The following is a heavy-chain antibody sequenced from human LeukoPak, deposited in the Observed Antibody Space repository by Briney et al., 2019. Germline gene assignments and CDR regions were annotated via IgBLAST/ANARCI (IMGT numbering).Heavy chain of an antibody. D-gene: IGHD4-17*01. CDR1: GFSVSSSY. Sequence: PGGSLRLSCAASGFSVSSSYMNWVRQAPGKGLEWVSIIYRDGKTFYADYVKGRFTISRDSSKNTLYLQMNSLRAEDTAVYYCVRDSGDGDYEPLDSWSQGTLVTVSS. CDR2: IYRDGKT. J-gene: IGHJ4*02. CDR3: VRDSGDGDYEPLDS. V-gene: IGHV3-53*01.